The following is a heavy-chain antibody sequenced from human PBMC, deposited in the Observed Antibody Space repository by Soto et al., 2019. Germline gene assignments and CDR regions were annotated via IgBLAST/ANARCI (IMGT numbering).Heavy chain of an antibody. J-gene: IGHJ6*02. Sequence: EVQLVESGGGLVKPGGSLRLSCAASGFTFSNAWMSWVRQAPGKGLEWVGRIKSKTDGGTTDYAAPVKGRFTISRDDSKNTLYLQMNSLKTEDTAVYYCTTDLGYCRSTSCSAYGMDVWGQGTTVTVSS. V-gene: IGHV3-15*01. CDR1: GFTFSNAW. D-gene: IGHD2-2*01. CDR2: IKSKTDGGTT. CDR3: TTDLGYCRSTSCSAYGMDV.